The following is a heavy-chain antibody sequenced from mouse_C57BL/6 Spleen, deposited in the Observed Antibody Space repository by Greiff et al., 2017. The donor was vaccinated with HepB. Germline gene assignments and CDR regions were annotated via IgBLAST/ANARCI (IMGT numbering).Heavy chain of an antibody. V-gene: IGHV5-6*01. Sequence: EVKLVESGGDLVKPGGSLKLSCAASGFTFSSYGMSWVRQTPDKRLEWVATISSGGSYTYYPDSVKGRFTISRDNAKNTLYLKMSSLKSEETAMYYCAIHATTVAHYFHDWGRGTTLAVSS. J-gene: IGHJ2*01. CDR2: ISSGGSYT. CDR3: AIHATTVAHYFHD. CDR1: GFTFSSYG. D-gene: IGHD1-1*01.